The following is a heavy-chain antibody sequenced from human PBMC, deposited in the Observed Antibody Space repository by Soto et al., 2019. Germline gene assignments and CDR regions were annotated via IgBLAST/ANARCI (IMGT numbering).Heavy chain of an antibody. V-gene: IGHV3-7*01. CDR1: GFTFWGDW. CDR2: IKQDGSAK. CDR3: ARDFYGAFFYGPGDN. D-gene: IGHD2-8*01. J-gene: IGHJ4*02. Sequence: LRLSCVASGFTFWGDWMSWVRQAPGKGLEWVANIKQDGSAKQYLDSVRGRFTISRDNSKNSVYLQMNSLRAEDTALYYCARDFYGAFFYGPGDNWGQGTLVTVSS.